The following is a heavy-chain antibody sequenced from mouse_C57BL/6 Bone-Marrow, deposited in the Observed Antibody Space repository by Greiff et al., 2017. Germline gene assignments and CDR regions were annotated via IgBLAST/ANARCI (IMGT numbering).Heavy chain of an antibody. Sequence: QVQLQQPGAELVKPGASVKLSCKASGYTFTSYWMQWVKQRPGQGLEWIGEIDPSVSYTNYTQKFKGKATLTVDTSSSTAYMQLSSLTSEDSAVYYCARNGYGWYFDVWGTGTTVTVSS. CDR3: ARNGYGWYFDV. V-gene: IGHV1-50*01. CDR2: IDPSVSYT. CDR1: GYTFTSYW. D-gene: IGHD2-14*01. J-gene: IGHJ1*03.